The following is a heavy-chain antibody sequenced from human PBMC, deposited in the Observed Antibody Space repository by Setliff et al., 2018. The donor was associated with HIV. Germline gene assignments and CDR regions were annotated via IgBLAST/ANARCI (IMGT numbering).Heavy chain of an antibody. J-gene: IGHJ5*02. D-gene: IGHD2-15*01. CDR2: IHYKEKT. V-gene: IGHV4-39*07. CDR1: GGSASNSRYY. CDR3: ARSEGVAWFDP. Sequence: PSETLSLTCTVSGGSASNSRYYWAWIRQPPGKGLEYIGSIHYKEKTYYNPYLKSQVTISVDTSKNQFSLKLSSVTAADTAVYYCARSEGVAWFDPWGQGTLVTVSS.